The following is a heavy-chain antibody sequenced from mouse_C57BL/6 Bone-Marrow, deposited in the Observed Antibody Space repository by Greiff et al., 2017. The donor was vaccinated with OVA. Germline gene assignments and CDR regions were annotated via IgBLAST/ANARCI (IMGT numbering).Heavy chain of an antibody. CDR3: TSYYDYDERNY. J-gene: IGHJ2*01. D-gene: IGHD2-4*01. Sequence: VHLVESGAELVRPGASVTLSCKASGYTFTDYEMHWVKQTPVHGLEWIGAIDPETGGTAYNQKFKGKAILTADKSSSTAYMELRSLTSEDSAVYYCTSYYDYDERNYWGQGTTLTVSS. CDR2: IDPETGGT. CDR1: GYTFTDYE. V-gene: IGHV1-15*01.